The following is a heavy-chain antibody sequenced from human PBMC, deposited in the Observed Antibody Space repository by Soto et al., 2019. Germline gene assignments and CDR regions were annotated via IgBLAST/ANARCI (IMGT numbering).Heavy chain of an antibody. CDR3: AREIAAAGYFDY. D-gene: IGHD6-13*01. V-gene: IGHV4-34*01. J-gene: IGHJ4*02. CDR1: GGSFSGYY. Sequence: SETLSLTCAVYGGSFSGYYWSWIRQPPGKGLEWIGEINHSGSTNYNPSLKSRVTISVDTSKNQSSLKLSSVTAADTAVYYCAREIAAAGYFDYWGQGTLVTVSS. CDR2: INHSGST.